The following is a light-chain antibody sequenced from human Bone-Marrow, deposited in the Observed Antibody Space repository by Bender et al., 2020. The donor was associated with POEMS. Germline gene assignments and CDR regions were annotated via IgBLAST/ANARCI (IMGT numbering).Light chain of an antibody. CDR2: EVS. CDR1: SSDVGSYNL. V-gene: IGLV2-23*01. CDR3: VSYAGNNRLL. Sequence: QSALTQPASVSGSPGQSITISCTGTSSDVGSYNLVSWYQQYPGKAPKLMIYEVSKRPSGVSNRFSGSKSGNTASLTISGLQAEDEADYYCVSYAGNNRLLFGGGTELTVL. J-gene: IGLJ2*01.